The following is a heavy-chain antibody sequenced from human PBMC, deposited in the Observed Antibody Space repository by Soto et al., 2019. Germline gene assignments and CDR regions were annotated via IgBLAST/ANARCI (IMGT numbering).Heavy chain of an antibody. CDR2: ISYAGRNK. Sequence: QVQLVESGGGVVQPGRSLRLSCAASGFTFSSYAMHWVRQAPGKGLEWVAVISYAGRNKYYADSVKGLFTISRDTSKITLYLQMNSLRAEDTAVYYCAIDGQPQYYVFWSGYLSWFVPWGHGTLVTVSS. J-gene: IGHJ5*02. CDR1: GFTFSSYA. CDR3: AIDGQPQYYVFWSGYLSWFVP. V-gene: IGHV3-30*04. D-gene: IGHD3-3*01.